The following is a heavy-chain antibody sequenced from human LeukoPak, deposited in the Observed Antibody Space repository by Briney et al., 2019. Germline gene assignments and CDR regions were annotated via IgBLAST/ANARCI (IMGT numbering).Heavy chain of an antibody. V-gene: IGHV3-7*01. J-gene: IGHJ4*02. D-gene: IGHD2-21*01. CDR3: ARGFGLDY. CDR2: IKQEGSEK. CDR1: GFTFSSFW. Sequence: PGGSLRLSCAASGFTFSSFWMSWVRQAPGKGLEWVANIKQEGSEKYYVGSVKSRFTISRDDARNSLYLQMNSLRAEDTAVYFCARGFGLDYWGQGTLVTVSS.